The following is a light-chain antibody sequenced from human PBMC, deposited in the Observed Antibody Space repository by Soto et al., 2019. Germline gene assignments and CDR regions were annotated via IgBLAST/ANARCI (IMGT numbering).Light chain of an antibody. J-gene: IGKJ2*01. CDR1: QSLLHSNGYKY. CDR3: MQALQTPLT. Sequence: DIVMTQSPLSLPVTPGEPASISCRSSQSLLHSNGYKYLDWYLQKPGQSPQLLIYLGSNRASGVPDRFSGSGSGTHFTLKISRVEAEDVGVYYCMQALQTPLTFGQGTKLEIK. CDR2: LGS. V-gene: IGKV2-28*01.